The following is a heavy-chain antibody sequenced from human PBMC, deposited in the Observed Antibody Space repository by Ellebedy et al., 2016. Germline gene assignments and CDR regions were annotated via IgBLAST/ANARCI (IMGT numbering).Heavy chain of an antibody. CDR1: GYTFTGYY. D-gene: IGHD4-17*01. J-gene: IGHJ4*02. CDR2: INPNSGGT. V-gene: IGHV1-2*02. Sequence: ASVKVSXXASGYTFTGYYMHWVRQAPGQGLEWMGWINPNSGGTNYAQKFQGRVTMTRDTSISTAYMELSRLRSDDTAVYYCAAKPTVTTYFDYWGQGTLVTVSS. CDR3: AAKPTVTTYFDY.